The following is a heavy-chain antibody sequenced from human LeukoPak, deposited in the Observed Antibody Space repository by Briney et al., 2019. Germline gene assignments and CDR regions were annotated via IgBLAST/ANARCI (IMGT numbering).Heavy chain of an antibody. Sequence: PGGSLRLSCAASGFTFSSYGMHWVRQAPGKGLEWVAVISYDGSNEYYADSVKGRFTISRDNSKNTLYLQMNSLGAEDTAVYYCAKDLVSVGYDFWSGYSKKYYYYGMDVWGQGTTVTVSS. CDR2: ISYDGSNE. CDR3: AKDLVSVGYDFWSGYSKKYYYYGMDV. J-gene: IGHJ6*02. D-gene: IGHD3-3*01. V-gene: IGHV3-30*18. CDR1: GFTFSSYG.